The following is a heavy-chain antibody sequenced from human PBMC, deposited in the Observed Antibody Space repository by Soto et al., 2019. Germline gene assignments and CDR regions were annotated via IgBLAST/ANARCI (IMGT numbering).Heavy chain of an antibody. V-gene: IGHV4-34*02. CDR2: INHSGST. D-gene: IGHD6-19*01. J-gene: IGHJ4*02. CDR3: ARNSIAVAGRGGFDY. CDR1: GGSFSNYY. Sequence: QVQLQQWGAGLLKPSETLSLTCAVYGGSFSNYYWSWIRQPPGKGLEWIGEINHSGSTNYNPSLKSRVTISLDTSKNQVSLKLSSVTAADTAVYYCARNSIAVAGRGGFDYWGQGTLVTVSS.